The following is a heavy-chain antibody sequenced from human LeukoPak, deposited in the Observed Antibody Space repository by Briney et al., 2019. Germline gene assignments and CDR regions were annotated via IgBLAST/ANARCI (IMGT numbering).Heavy chain of an antibody. CDR1: GFTFSNYA. Sequence: PGGSLRLSCVASGFTFSNYAMSWVRQAPGKGLEWVSYLSSSGTTTYYADSVKGRFTISRDNAKNSLYLQMNSLRGEDTAVYYCARQDTTMGNSFDYWGQGTLVTVSS. J-gene: IGHJ4*02. CDR2: LSSSGTTT. V-gene: IGHV3-48*03. D-gene: IGHD5-18*01. CDR3: ARQDTTMGNSFDY.